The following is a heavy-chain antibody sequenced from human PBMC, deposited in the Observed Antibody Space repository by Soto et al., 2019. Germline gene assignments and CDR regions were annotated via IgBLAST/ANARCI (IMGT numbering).Heavy chain of an antibody. J-gene: IGHJ6*02. D-gene: IGHD3-10*01. CDR2: ISSTSSYI. CDR3: AREYGSGSSTPPYYYGMDV. Sequence: EVQLVESGGGLVKPGGSLRLSCAASGFTFSSYSMNWVRQAPGKGLEWVSSISSTSSYIYYADSLKGRFTISRDNAKNSLYLQMNSLRAEDTAVYYCAREYGSGSSTPPYYYGMDVWGQGTTVTVSS. V-gene: IGHV3-21*01. CDR1: GFTFSSYS.